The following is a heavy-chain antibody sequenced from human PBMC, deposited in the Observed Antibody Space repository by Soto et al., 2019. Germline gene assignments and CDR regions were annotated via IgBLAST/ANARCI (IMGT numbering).Heavy chain of an antibody. CDR1: RYTFTNYA. CDR2: INAGNGNT. V-gene: IGHV1-3*01. CDR3: ASRLYSSGPDY. Sequence: ASVKVSCKASRYTFTNYAMHWVRQAPGQRLEWMGWINAGNGNTKYSQKFQGRVTFTRDTSATTAYMELNSLRSEDTAVYYCASRLYSSGPDYWGQGTLVTVSS. D-gene: IGHD3-22*01. J-gene: IGHJ4*02.